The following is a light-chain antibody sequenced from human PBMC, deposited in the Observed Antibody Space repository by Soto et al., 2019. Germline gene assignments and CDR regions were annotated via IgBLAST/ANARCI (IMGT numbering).Light chain of an antibody. CDR2: DVS. V-gene: IGLV2-14*01. Sequence: QLVLTQPASVSGSPGQSITISCTGTSSDVGGYNYVSWYQQHSGKAPKLMIYDVSNRPSGLSYRFSGSKSGNTASLTISGLQAEDEADYYCSSYTSSSTLIFGTGTKLTVL. CDR1: SSDVGGYNY. J-gene: IGLJ1*01. CDR3: SSYTSSSTLI.